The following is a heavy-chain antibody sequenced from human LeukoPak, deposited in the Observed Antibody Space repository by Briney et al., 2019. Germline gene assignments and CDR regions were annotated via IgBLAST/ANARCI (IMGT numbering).Heavy chain of an antibody. J-gene: IGHJ4*02. CDR2: IYSGGST. V-gene: IGHV3-53*01. D-gene: IGHD3-10*01. Sequence: GGSLRLSCAASGFTVSSNYMSWVRQAPGKGLEWVSIIYSGGSTFYADSVKGRFTISRDNSKNRLYMQMNSLRVEDTAVYYCARDMIRGVVNNWGQGALVTVSS. CDR1: GFTVSSNY. CDR3: ARDMIRGVVNN.